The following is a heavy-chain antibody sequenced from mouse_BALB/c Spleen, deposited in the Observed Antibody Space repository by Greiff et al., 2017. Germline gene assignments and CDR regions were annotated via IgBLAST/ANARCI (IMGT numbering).Heavy chain of an antibody. CDR1: GFTFSSYG. V-gene: IGHV5-6*01. CDR2: ISSGGSYT. D-gene: IGHD1-2*01. Sequence: EVKLMESGGDLVKPGGSLKLSCAASGFTFSSYGMSWVRQTPDKRLEWVATISSGGSYTYYPDSVKGRFTISRDNAKNTLYLQMSSLKSEDTAMYYCARSLIHYPYAMDYWGQGTSVTVSS. J-gene: IGHJ4*01. CDR3: ARSLIHYPYAMDY.